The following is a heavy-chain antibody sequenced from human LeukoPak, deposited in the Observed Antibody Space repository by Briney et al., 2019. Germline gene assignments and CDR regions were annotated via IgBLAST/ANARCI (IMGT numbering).Heavy chain of an antibody. D-gene: IGHD5-24*01. J-gene: IGHJ6*02. Sequence: GGSLRLSCAASGFTFSSYAMSWVRQAPGKGLEWVSAISGSGGSTYYADSVKGRFTISRDNSKNTLYLQMNSLRAEDTAVYYCAKEGRDVKNARYGMDVWGQGTTVTVSS. CDR3: AKEGRDVKNARYGMDV. CDR1: GFTFSSYA. V-gene: IGHV3-23*01. CDR2: ISGSGGST.